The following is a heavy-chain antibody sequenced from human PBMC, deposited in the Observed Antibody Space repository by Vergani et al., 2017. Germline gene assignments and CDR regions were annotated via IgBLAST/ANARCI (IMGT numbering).Heavy chain of an antibody. D-gene: IGHD6-13*01. CDR1: GGSISSGGYY. CDR2: IYYSGST. CDR3: ARDTKWDIAAAGSYYYYGMDV. Sequence: QVQLQESGPGLVKPSQNLSLTCTVSGGSISSGGYYWSWIRQHPGKGLEWIGYIYYSGSTYYNPSLKSRVTISVDTSKNQFSLKLSSVTAADTAVYYCARDTKWDIAAAGSYYYYGMDVWGQGTTVTVSS. V-gene: IGHV4-31*03. J-gene: IGHJ6*02.